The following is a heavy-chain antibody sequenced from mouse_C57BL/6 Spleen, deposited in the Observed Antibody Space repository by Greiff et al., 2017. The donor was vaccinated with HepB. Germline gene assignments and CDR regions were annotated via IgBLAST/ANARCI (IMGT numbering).Heavy chain of an antibody. CDR1: GYTFTSYG. Sequence: VQLQESGAELARPGASVKLSCKASGYTFTSYGISWVKQRTGQGLEWIGEIYPRSGNTYYNEKFKGKATLTADKSSSTAYMELRSLTSEDSAVYFCARTLYYDYALGMDYWGQGTSVTVSS. CDR3: ARTLYYDYALGMDY. V-gene: IGHV1-81*01. CDR2: IYPRSGNT. J-gene: IGHJ4*01. D-gene: IGHD2-4*01.